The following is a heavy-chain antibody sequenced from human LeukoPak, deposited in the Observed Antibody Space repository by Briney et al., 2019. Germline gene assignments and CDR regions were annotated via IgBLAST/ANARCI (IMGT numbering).Heavy chain of an antibody. CDR3: ARSMSGSREL. Sequence: PGGALRLSCVGSGLTFSHYRVHGVRAAPGKGRVWVSRINVDRSMTDYADFVKGRFTISRDNAKNTLYLQMNSLSAEETAMYYCARSMSGSRELWGQGTLVTVSP. CDR1: GLTFSHYR. V-gene: IGHV3-74*01. J-gene: IGHJ4*02. D-gene: IGHD1-26*01. CDR2: INVDRSMT.